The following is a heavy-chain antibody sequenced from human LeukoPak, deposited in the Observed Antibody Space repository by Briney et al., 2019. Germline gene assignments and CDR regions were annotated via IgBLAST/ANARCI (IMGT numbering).Heavy chain of an antibody. Sequence: GGSLRLSCAASGFTFSSYTMHWLRQAPGKGLEWVSSISGSNSYIFYADSVKGRFTVSRDNAKDSLYLQMNSLRAEDTAVYYCARALTTLTYEGYWGQGTLVTVSS. CDR1: GFTFSSYT. CDR3: ARALTTLTYEGY. V-gene: IGHV3-21*01. J-gene: IGHJ4*02. D-gene: IGHD1-1*01. CDR2: ISGSNSYI.